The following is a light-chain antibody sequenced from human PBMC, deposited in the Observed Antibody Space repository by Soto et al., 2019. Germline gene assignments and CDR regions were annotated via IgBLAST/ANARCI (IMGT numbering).Light chain of an antibody. CDR1: SSDVGGYKY. V-gene: IGLV2-14*03. J-gene: IGLJ1*01. CDR3: SSYTSSSTRV. CDR2: DIR. Sequence: QSVLTQPASVSGSPGQSVTISCTGTSSDVGGYKYVSWYQQHPGKAPKLMIYDIRNRPSGVSNRFSGSKSGNTASLTISGLQAEDEADYYCSSYTSSSTRVFGTRTKLTVL.